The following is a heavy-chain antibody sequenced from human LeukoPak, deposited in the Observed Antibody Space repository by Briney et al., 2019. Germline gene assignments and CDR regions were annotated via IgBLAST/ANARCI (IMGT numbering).Heavy chain of an antibody. D-gene: IGHD4-17*01. V-gene: IGHV3-23*01. J-gene: IGHJ4*02. CDR3: AKGNTVTPDY. CDR2: ITTDGSRT. Sequence: GGSLRLSCADSGFTFSNYPMNWVRQAPGKGLEWVSAITTDGSRTYNADSAKGRFTISRDNSKNTLYLQMNSLRAEDTAVYYCAKGNTVTPDYWGQGTLVTVSS. CDR1: GFTFSNYP.